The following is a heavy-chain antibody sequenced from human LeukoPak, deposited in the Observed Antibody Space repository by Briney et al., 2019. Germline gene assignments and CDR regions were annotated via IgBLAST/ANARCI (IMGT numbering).Heavy chain of an antibody. V-gene: IGHV4-34*01. D-gene: IGHD1-1*01. Sequence: PSETLSLTCAVYSGSFSGYYWTWIRQPPGKGLEWIGEINHSGSTNYNAYPKSRVTISVDTSKNHFSLKLSSVTAADTAVYYCARGSPRYGRERKWFDPCGQGTQVTVSS. J-gene: IGHJ5*02. CDR3: ARGSPRYGRERKWFDP. CDR2: INHSGST. CDR1: SGSFSGYY.